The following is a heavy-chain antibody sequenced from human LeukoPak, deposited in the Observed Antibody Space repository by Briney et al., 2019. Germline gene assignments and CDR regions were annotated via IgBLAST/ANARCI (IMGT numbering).Heavy chain of an antibody. CDR1: GYTFTSYD. CDR2: MNPNSGNT. V-gene: IGHV1-8*03. CDR3: ARLAAAGTRIDY. J-gene: IGHJ4*02. Sequence: ASVKVSCKASGYTFTSYDINWVRRATGQGLEWMGWMNPNSGNTGYAQKFQGRVTITRNTSISTAYMELSSLRSEDTAVYYCARLAAAGTRIDYWGQGTLVTVSS. D-gene: IGHD6-13*01.